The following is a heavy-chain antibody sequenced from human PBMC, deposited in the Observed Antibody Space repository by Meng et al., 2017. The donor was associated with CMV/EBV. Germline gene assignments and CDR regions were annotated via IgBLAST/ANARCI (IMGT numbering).Heavy chain of an antibody. V-gene: IGHV4-61*08. D-gene: IGHD3-16*02. Sequence: SETLFLTCTVSGGSVYNGGYYWNWIRQPPGKGLEWIGYIYYNGSTYYNPSLKSRVTISVDTSKNQFSLKLSSVTAADTAVYYCARHSSMRLSCWFDPWGQGTLVTVSS. CDR1: GGSVYNGGYY. CDR3: ARHSSMRLSCWFDP. J-gene: IGHJ5*02. CDR2: IYYNGST.